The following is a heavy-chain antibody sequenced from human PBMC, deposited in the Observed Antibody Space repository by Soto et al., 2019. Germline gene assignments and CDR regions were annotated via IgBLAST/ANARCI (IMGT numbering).Heavy chain of an antibody. J-gene: IGHJ5*02. CDR2: ISYDATKK. CDR1: GLTFSGFG. D-gene: IGHD1-20*01. CDR3: AKDLDAYNWNTGGCFDP. Sequence: QEHLVESGGGVVQSGKSLTLSCVASGLTFSGFGIHWVRQAPGKGLEWVAVISYDATKKYYADAVKGRFTISRADAKNTVSLEMKNLRIEDTGVYHCAKDLDAYNWNTGGCFDPWGQGTLVSVSS. V-gene: IGHV3-30*18.